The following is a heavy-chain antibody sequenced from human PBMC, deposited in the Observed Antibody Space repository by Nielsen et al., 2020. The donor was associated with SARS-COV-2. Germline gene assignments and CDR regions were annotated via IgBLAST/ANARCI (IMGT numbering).Heavy chain of an antibody. V-gene: IGHV3-74*01. CDR1: GFTLSRYW. D-gene: IGHD3-22*01. J-gene: IGHJ4*02. Sequence: GGSLRLSCAASGFTLSRYWMNWVRQVPGKGLAWVSRISSDGTKTTYADSVKGRFTISKDNTRNTLYLQMNSLRAEDTAVYYCVRVRDDGYYYDTGPFDNWGQGSLVTVSP. CDR2: ISSDGTKT. CDR3: VRVRDDGYYYDTGPFDN.